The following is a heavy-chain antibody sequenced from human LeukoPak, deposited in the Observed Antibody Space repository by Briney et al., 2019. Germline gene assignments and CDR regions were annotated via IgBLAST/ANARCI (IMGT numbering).Heavy chain of an antibody. CDR3: ARVRYCSGGSCYAFVAFDI. V-gene: IGHV1-8*01. CDR2: MNPNSGNT. J-gene: IGHJ3*02. CDR1: GYTFTSYD. D-gene: IGHD2-15*01. Sequence: GASVKVSCKASGYTFTSYDINWVRQATGQGLEWMGWMNPNSGNTGYAQKFQGRVTMTRNTSISTAYMELSSLRSGDTAVYYCARVRYCSGGSCYAFVAFDIWGQGTMVTVSS.